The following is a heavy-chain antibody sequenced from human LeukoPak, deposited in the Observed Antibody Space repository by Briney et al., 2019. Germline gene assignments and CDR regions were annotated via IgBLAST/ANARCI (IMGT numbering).Heavy chain of an antibody. D-gene: IGHD5-12*01. CDR3: ARYRGNVDIVATIGSYFDY. V-gene: IGHV3-33*01. CDR1: GFTFSSYG. J-gene: IGHJ4*02. CDR2: IWYDGSNN. Sequence: PGGSLTLSCAASGFTFSSYGMHWVRQAPGKGLEWVAVIWYDGSNNSYADPVKGRFTISRDNSKNTLYLQMISLRAEDTAVYYSARYRGNVDIVATIGSYFDYWGQGTLVTVSS.